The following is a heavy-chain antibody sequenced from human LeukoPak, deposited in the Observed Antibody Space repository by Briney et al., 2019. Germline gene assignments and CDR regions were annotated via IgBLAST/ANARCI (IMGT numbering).Heavy chain of an antibody. J-gene: IGHJ4*02. V-gene: IGHV1-3*03. CDR1: GYTFTSYA. CDR3: ARTYGSGSSFDY. CDR2: INADNGNT. Sequence: ASVKVSCKASGYTFTSYAMHWVRQAPGQRLEWMGWINADNGNTKYSQEFQGRVTITRDTSASTAYMELSSLRSEDMAVYYCARTYGSGSSFDYWGQGTLVTVSS. D-gene: IGHD3-10*01.